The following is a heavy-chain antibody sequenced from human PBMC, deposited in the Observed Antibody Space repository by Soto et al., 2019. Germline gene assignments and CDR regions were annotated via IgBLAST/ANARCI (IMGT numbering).Heavy chain of an antibody. CDR2: INPKFGDT. D-gene: IGHD3-10*02. CDR3: ARNMDYYYGRGSGNGHGV. CDR1: GYTFTAYY. J-gene: IGHJ6*02. Sequence: ASVKVSCKASGYTFTAYYIHWVRQAPGQGLEWMGWINPKFGDTTYAQDFQGRVSMTRDMSISTVYMELSRLTSDDTAIYYCARNMDYYYGRGSGNGHGVWGQGTTVTVSS. V-gene: IGHV1-2*02.